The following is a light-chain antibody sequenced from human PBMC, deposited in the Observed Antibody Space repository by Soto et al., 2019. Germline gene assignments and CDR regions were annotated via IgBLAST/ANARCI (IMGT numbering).Light chain of an antibody. Sequence: QSVLTQPASVSGSPGQSITISCTGTSSDVGSYNLVSWFQHHPGKAPKLMIYEDSKRPSGVSNRFSGSKSGNTASLTISGLQAEDDADYFCCSYAGSGTYVFGTGTKAPS. CDR2: EDS. CDR3: CSYAGSGTYV. V-gene: IGLV2-23*01. J-gene: IGLJ1*01. CDR1: SSDVGSYNL.